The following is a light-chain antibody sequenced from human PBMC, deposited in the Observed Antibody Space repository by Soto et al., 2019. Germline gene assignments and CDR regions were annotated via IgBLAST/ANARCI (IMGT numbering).Light chain of an antibody. CDR2: ASS. CDR3: QLSGSLVTWK. V-gene: IGKV3-20*01. Sequence: EVVLTQSPGTVSLSPGEGVTLSCRASQSVTSSYLAWYQQKPVQAPRLLIYASSSRATGIPDRFSGSGSGTDFTLSISRLESEDFAVYSCQLSGSLVTWKFGQGTKVEIK. J-gene: IGKJ1*01. CDR1: QSVTSSY.